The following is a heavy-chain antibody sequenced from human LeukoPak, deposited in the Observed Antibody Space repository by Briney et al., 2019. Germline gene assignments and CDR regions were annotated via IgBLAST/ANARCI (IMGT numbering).Heavy chain of an antibody. CDR3: AGDDKDAFDI. V-gene: IGHV4-59*01. J-gene: IGHJ3*02. CDR2: VFYTGST. Sequence: SETLSLTCTVSGASMSSYYWNWIPHPPGKGLEWIGYVFYTGSTNYNPSLKGRVTISIDISKNQFSLNLSSVTAADTAVYYCAGDDKDAFDIWGQGTMVTVSS. D-gene: IGHD3-22*01. CDR1: GASMSSYY.